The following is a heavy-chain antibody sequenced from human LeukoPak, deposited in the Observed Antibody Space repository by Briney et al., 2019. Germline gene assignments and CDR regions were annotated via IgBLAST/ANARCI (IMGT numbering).Heavy chain of an antibody. D-gene: IGHD2-15*01. V-gene: IGHV6-1*01. J-gene: IGHJ4*02. Sequence: SQTLSLTCAISGDSVSSNSAAWNWTRQSPSRGLEWLGRTYYRSKWYNDYAVSVKSRITINQDTSKNQFSLQLNSVTPEDTAVYYCARETYCSGGSCPTGPGVWGQGTLVTVSS. CDR1: GDSVSSNSAA. CDR2: TYYRSKWYN. CDR3: ARETYCSGGSCPTGPGV.